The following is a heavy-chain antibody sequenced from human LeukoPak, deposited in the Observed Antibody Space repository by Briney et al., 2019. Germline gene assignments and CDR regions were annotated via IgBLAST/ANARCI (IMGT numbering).Heavy chain of an antibody. V-gene: IGHV1-69*13. D-gene: IGHD3-9*01. Sequence: ASVKVSCKASEATFSNSAINWVRLAPGQGLEWMGGIIPMFDTAHYAEKFQGRVTISADESTNTVYMELRGLRSEDTAVYYCARDDNDILTGYFDSWGQGTLVTVSP. CDR1: EATFSNSA. CDR2: IIPMFDTA. J-gene: IGHJ5*01. CDR3: ARDDNDILTGYFDS.